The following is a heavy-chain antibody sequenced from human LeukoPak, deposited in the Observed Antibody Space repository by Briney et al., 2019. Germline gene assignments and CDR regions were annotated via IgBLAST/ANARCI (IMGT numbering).Heavy chain of an antibody. CDR1: GGSFSGYY. CDR2: INHSGST. Sequence: SETLSLTCAVYGGSFSGYYWSWIRQPPGKGLEWIGVINHSGSTNYNPSLKSRVTISVDTSKNQFSLKLSSVTAADTAVYYCAILATHYYYYGMDVWGQGTTVTVSS. CDR3: AILATHYYYYGMDV. J-gene: IGHJ6*02. V-gene: IGHV4-34*01. D-gene: IGHD3-3*02.